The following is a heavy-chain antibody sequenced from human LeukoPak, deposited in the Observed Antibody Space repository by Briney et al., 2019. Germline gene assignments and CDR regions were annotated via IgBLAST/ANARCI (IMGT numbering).Heavy chain of an antibody. Sequence: SQTLSLTCTVSGGSISSGGYYWSWIRQHPGKGLEWIGYIYYSGSTYYNPSLKSRVTISVDTSKNQFSLRLSSVTAADTAMYFCARAYSRSYSHFDDWGQGILVTVSS. D-gene: IGHD1-26*01. J-gene: IGHJ4*02. CDR1: GGSISSGGYY. CDR3: ARAYSRSYSHFDD. CDR2: IYYSGST. V-gene: IGHV4-31*03.